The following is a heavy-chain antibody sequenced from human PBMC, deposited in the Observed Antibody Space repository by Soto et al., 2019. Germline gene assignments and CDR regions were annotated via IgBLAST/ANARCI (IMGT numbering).Heavy chain of an antibody. Sequence: GGSLRLSCAASGFTFSSYWMHWVRQAPGEGLVWVSRISCDGSSTNYADSVKGRFTTSRDNSKNTLYLQMNSLRAEDTAVYYCARDASDYSRWSFDYWCQGTLVTVSS. D-gene: IGHD6-13*01. V-gene: IGHV3-74*01. J-gene: IGHJ4*02. CDR3: ARDASDYSRWSFDY. CDR1: GFTFSSYW. CDR2: ISCDGSST.